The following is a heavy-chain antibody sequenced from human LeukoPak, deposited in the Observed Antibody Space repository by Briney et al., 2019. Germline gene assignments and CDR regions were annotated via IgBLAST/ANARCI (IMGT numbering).Heavy chain of an antibody. J-gene: IGHJ4*02. CDR2: IIPILGIA. D-gene: IGHD5-24*01. Sequence: SVKVSCKASGGTFSSYAISWVRQAPGQGLEWMGRIIPILGIANYAQKFQGRVTITADKSTSTAYMELSSLRSEDTAVYYCARDKGDGCNSRLFDYWGQGTLVTVSS. V-gene: IGHV1-69*04. CDR1: GGTFSSYA. CDR3: ARDKGDGCNSRLFDY.